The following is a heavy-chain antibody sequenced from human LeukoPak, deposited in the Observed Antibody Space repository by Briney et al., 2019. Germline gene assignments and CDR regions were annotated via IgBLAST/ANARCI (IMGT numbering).Heavy chain of an antibody. CDR2: IYIGGST. CDR3: VRDKRIPGRGEA. J-gene: IGHJ4*02. V-gene: IGHV3-53*01. CDR1: GCIVSDNY. D-gene: IGHD2-2*01. Sequence: AGGSLRLSCAASGCIVSDNYMSWVRQAPGKGLEWVSVIYIGGSTHYTDSVKGRFTISRDNSKNTLYLQMNSLRAEDTAVYYCVRDKRIPGRGEAWGQGTLVTVSS.